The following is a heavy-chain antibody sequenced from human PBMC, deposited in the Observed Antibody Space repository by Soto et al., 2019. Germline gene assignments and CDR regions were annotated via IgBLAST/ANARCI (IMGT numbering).Heavy chain of an antibody. J-gene: IGHJ3*02. Sequence: SETLSLTCTVSGGSISSSSYYWGWIRQPPGKGLEWIGSIYYSGSTYYNPSLKSRVTISVDTSKNQFSLKLSSVTAADTAVYYCACLRRWLQNRSYYAFDIWGQGTMVTVSS. CDR2: IYYSGST. CDR3: ACLRRWLQNRSYYAFDI. V-gene: IGHV4-39*01. CDR1: GGSISSSSYY. D-gene: IGHD5-12*01.